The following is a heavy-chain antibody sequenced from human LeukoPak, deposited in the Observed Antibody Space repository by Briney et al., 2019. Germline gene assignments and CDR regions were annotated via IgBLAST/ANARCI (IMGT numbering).Heavy chain of an antibody. D-gene: IGHD6-25*01. CDR1: GFTFSSYS. Sequence: GSLRLSCAASGFTFSSYSMNWVRQAPGKGLEWVSFISSSSSTIYYADSVKGRFTISRDNAKNSLYLQMNSLRAEDTAVYYCARGLAAVDAFDIWGQGTMVTVSS. J-gene: IGHJ3*02. CDR3: ARGLAAVDAFDI. CDR2: ISSSSSTI. V-gene: IGHV3-48*01.